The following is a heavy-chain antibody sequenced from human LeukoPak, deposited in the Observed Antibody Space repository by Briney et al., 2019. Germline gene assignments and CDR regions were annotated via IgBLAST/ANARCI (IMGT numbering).Heavy chain of an antibody. V-gene: IGHV3-7*04. CDR1: GFPFSNYW. J-gene: IGHJ5*02. CDR2: IKQDGSEI. Sequence: GGSLRLSCAASGFPFSNYWMSWVRQALGKGLQWVANIKQDGSEIYYVDSVRGRFTISRDNANNSVYLQMNSLRVEDMALYYCARERGPGFDPWGQGTLVTVSS. D-gene: IGHD3-16*01. CDR3: ARERGPGFDP.